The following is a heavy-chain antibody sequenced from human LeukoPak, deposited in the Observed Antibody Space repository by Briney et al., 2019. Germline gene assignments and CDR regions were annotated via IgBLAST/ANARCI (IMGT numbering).Heavy chain of an antibody. V-gene: IGHV1-3*04. Sequence: ASVKVSCKTSGYTFTDYAIHWVRQAPGQRLEWMGWINTGNGNTKYSQKFQDRVTITRDTSASTAYMELSSLRSEDTAVYYCAREYCYDETPDYWGQGTLVTVSS. CDR1: GYTFTDYA. D-gene: IGHD3-22*01. CDR2: INTGNGNT. J-gene: IGHJ4*02. CDR3: AREYCYDETPDY.